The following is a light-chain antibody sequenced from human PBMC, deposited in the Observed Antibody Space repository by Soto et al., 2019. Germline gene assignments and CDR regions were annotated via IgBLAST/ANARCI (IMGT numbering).Light chain of an antibody. J-gene: IGLJ2*01. CDR3: QTWGTGIHVV. V-gene: IGLV4-69*01. CDR1: SGHSSYA. Sequence: QPVLTQSPSASASLGASVKLTCTLSSGHSSYAIAWHQQQPEKGPRYLMKLDSDGSHTKGDAIPDRFSGSSSGAERYLTISRLQSEDEADYYCQTWGTGIHVVLGGGTKLTVL. CDR2: LDSDGSH.